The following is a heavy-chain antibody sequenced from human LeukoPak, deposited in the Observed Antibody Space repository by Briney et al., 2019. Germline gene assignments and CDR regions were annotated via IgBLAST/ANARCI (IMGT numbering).Heavy chain of an antibody. CDR3: ARGRGYNSFDY. V-gene: IGHV4-34*01. CDR1: GGSFSGYY. Sequence: PSETLSLTCAVYGGSFSGYYWSWIRQPPGKGLEWIGEINHSGSTNYNPSLKSRVTTSVDTSKNQFSLKLSSATAADTAVYYCARGRGYNSFDYWGQGTLVTVSS. CDR2: INHSGST. J-gene: IGHJ4*02. D-gene: IGHD5-24*01.